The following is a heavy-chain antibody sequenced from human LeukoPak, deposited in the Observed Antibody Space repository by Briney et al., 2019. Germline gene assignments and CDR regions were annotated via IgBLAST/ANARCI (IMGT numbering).Heavy chain of an antibody. CDR2: IYYSGST. CDR1: GGSISSYY. V-gene: IGHV4-59*01. Sequence: KPSETLSLTCTVSGGSISSYYWSWIRQPPGKGLEWIGYIYYSGSTNYNPSLKSRVTISVDTSKNQFSLKLSSVTAADTAVYYCARSGSSWYEFGYFQHWGQGTLVTVSS. J-gene: IGHJ1*01. D-gene: IGHD6-13*01. CDR3: ARSGSSWYEFGYFQH.